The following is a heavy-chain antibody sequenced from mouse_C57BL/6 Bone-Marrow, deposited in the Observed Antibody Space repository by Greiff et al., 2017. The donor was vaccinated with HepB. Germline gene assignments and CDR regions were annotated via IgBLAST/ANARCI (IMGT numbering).Heavy chain of an antibody. J-gene: IGHJ1*03. CDR2: IYPRSGNT. Sequence: QVHVKQSGAELARPGASVKLSCKASGYTFTSYGISWVKQRTGQGLEWIGEIYPRSGNTYYNEKFKGKATLTADKSSSTAYMELRSLTSEDSAVYFCARVGGTAQAPYWYFDVWGTGTTVTVSS. D-gene: IGHD3-2*02. CDR1: GYTFTSYG. CDR3: ARVGGTAQAPYWYFDV. V-gene: IGHV1-81*01.